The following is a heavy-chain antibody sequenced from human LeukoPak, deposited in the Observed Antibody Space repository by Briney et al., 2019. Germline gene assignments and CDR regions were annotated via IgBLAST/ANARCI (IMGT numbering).Heavy chain of an antibody. D-gene: IGHD6-13*01. CDR1: GGSISSYY. Sequence: SETLSLTCTVSGGSISSYYWSWIRQPPGKGLEWIGYIYYSGSTNYNPSLKSRVTISVDTSKNQFSLKLSSVTAADTAVYYCARQRIAAVRYYFDYWGQGTLVTVSS. V-gene: IGHV4-59*08. CDR2: IYYSGST. J-gene: IGHJ4*02. CDR3: ARQRIAAVRYYFDY.